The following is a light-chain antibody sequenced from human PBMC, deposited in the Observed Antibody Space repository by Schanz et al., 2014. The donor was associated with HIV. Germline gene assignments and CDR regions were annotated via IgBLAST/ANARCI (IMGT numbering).Light chain of an antibody. CDR1: SSNIGTNT. Sequence: QSVLTQPPSASGTPGQRVTISCSGSSSNIGTNTVNWYQQLPGTAPKLLIYSNSQRPSGVPDRFSGSKSGTSASLAISGLQSEDEADYYCAGWDDSLKVWVFGGGTKLTVL. CDR2: SNS. V-gene: IGLV1-44*01. CDR3: AGWDDSLKVWV. J-gene: IGLJ3*02.